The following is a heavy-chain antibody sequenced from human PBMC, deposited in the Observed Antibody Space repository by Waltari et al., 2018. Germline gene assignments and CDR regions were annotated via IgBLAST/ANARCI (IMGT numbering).Heavy chain of an antibody. D-gene: IGHD6-19*01. CDR1: GYSISSGYY. V-gene: IGHV4-38-2*01. CDR2: IYHSGST. J-gene: IGHJ4*02. Sequence: QVQLQESGPGLVTPSETLSLTCAVSGYSISSGYYWGWIRQPPGKGLEWIGSIYHSGSTYYNPSLKSRVTISVDTSKNQFSLKLSSVTAADTAVYYCASLAVAGTGVDYWGQGTLVTVSS. CDR3: ASLAVAGTGVDY.